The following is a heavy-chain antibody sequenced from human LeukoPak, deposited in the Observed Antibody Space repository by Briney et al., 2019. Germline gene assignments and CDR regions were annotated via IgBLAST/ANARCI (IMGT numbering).Heavy chain of an antibody. Sequence: PGGSLRLSCAASGFTFSDYNMNWVRQAPGKGLEWVSYISSSSSYIYYADSVKGRFTISRDNAKKSLYLQMNSLRAEDTALYYCAKDSGYDFDFDYWGQGTLVTVSS. CDR3: AKDSGYDFDFDY. D-gene: IGHD5-12*01. V-gene: IGHV3-21*01. CDR1: GFTFSDYN. CDR2: ISSSSSYI. J-gene: IGHJ4*02.